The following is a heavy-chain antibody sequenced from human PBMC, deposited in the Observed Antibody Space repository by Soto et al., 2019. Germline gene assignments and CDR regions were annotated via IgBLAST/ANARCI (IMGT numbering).Heavy chain of an antibody. D-gene: IGHD2-2*02. CDR2: IGTAGDT. Sequence: GGSLRLSCAASGFTFSSYDMHWVRQATGKGLEWVSAIGTAGDTYYPGSVKGRFTISRENAKNSLYLQMNSLRAGDTAVYYCARALNGYTGWFDPWGQGTLVTVS. V-gene: IGHV3-13*01. CDR3: ARALNGYTGWFDP. J-gene: IGHJ5*02. CDR1: GFTFSSYD.